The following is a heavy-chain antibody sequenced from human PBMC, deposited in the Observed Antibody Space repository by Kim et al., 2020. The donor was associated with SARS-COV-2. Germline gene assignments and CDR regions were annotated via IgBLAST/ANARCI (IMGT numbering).Heavy chain of an antibody. CDR1: GGTFSSYA. CDR2: IIPIFGTA. CDR3: ARARGGYGLPFDY. D-gene: IGHD5-12*01. Sequence: SVKVSCKASGGTFSSYAISWVRQAPGQGLEWMGGIIPIFGTANYAQKFQGRVTITADKSTSTAYIELSSLRSEDTAVYYCARARGGYGLPFDYWGQGTLVTVSS. J-gene: IGHJ4*02. V-gene: IGHV1-69*06.